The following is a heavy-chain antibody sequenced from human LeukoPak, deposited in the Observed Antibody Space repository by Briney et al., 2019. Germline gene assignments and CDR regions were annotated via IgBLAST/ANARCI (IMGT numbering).Heavy chain of an antibody. CDR1: GDSVSSNSAA. Sequence: PSQTLSLTCVIAGDSVSSNSAAWDWLRQSPSRGLEWLGRTYYRSKWYNDYAVSVKSRITINPDTSKNQFSLQLNSVTPEDTAVYFCVREGGRLAVAFDYWGQGTLVTVSS. CDR2: TYYRSKWYN. J-gene: IGHJ4*02. CDR3: VREGGRLAVAFDY. V-gene: IGHV6-1*01. D-gene: IGHD6-19*01.